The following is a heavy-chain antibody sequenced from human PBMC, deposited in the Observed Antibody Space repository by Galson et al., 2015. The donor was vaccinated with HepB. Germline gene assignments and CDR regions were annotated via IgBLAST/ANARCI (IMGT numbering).Heavy chain of an antibody. J-gene: IGHJ3*02. CDR2: TYYRSKWYN. V-gene: IGHV6-1*01. CDR1: GDSVSSDSAV. CDR3: AKTRGFSYDTAKNAFDI. Sequence: CAISGDSVSSDSAVWNWIRQSPSRGLEWLGRTYYRSKWYNDYTVSLKSRITINPDTSKNQFSLLLDSVTPDDTAVYYCAKTRGFSYDTAKNAFDIWGQGTVVTVSS. D-gene: IGHD3-22*01.